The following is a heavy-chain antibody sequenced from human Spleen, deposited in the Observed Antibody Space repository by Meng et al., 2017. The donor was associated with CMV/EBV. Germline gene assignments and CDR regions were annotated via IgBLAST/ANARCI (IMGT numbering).Heavy chain of an antibody. D-gene: IGHD3-22*01. CDR1: FTFSSYG. CDR3: AKDAGDYYDNSAYYFDY. Sequence: FTFSSYGMSWVRQAPGKGLEWVSGLSAGGGSTYYAGSVKGRFTISRDNSKNTLYLQMNSLRAEDTAVYYCAKDAGDYYDNSAYYFDYWGQGTLVTVSS. J-gene: IGHJ4*02. CDR2: LSAGGGST. V-gene: IGHV3-23*01.